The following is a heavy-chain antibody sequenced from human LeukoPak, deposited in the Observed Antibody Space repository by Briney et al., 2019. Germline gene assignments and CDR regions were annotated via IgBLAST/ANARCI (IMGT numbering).Heavy chain of an antibody. D-gene: IGHD3-10*01. V-gene: IGHV4-59*01. Sequence: SETLSLTCTVSGGSISSYYWSWIRQPPGKGLEWIGYIYYSGSTNYNPSLKSRVTISVDTSKSQFSLKLSSVTAADTAVYYCARDYHGAYYYYGMDVWGQGTTVTVSS. J-gene: IGHJ6*02. CDR1: GGSISSYY. CDR3: ARDYHGAYYYYGMDV. CDR2: IYYSGST.